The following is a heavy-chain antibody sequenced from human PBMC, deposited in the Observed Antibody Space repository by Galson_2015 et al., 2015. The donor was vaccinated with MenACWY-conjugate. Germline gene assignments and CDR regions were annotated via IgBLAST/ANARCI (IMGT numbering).Heavy chain of an antibody. CDR1: GFSLSTSGVG. V-gene: IGHV2-5*02. CDR2: IYWDDDK. Sequence: PALVKPTQTLTLTCTFSGFSLSTSGVGVGWIRQPPGKALEWLALIYWDDDKRYSPSLKSRLTITKDTSKNQVVLTMTNMDPVDTATYYCAHKYYDFWSGYRPGWFDPWGQGTLVTVSS. J-gene: IGHJ5*02. CDR3: AHKYYDFWSGYRPGWFDP. D-gene: IGHD3-3*01.